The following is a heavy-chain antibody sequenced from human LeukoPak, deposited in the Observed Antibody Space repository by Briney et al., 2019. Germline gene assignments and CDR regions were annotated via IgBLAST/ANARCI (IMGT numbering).Heavy chain of an antibody. Sequence: SGGSLRLSCAASGFTFSSYAMHWARQAPGKGGEGVAVISYDGSNKYYADSVKGRFTISRDNSKNTLYLQMNSLRAEDTAVYYCARDMGSGYDLGPFDYWGQGTLVTVSS. CDR1: GFTFSSYA. J-gene: IGHJ4*02. V-gene: IGHV3-30*04. CDR2: ISYDGSNK. CDR3: ARDMGSGYDLGPFDY. D-gene: IGHD5-12*01.